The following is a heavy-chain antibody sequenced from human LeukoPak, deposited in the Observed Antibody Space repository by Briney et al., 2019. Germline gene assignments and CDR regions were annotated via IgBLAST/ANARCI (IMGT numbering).Heavy chain of an antibody. CDR1: GFTFSSYE. Sequence: GGSLRLSCAASGFTFSSYEMNWVRQAPGKGLEWVSYISSSGSTIYYADSVKGRFTISRDNAKNSLYLQMNSLRAEDTASYHCARVKGEGAHFDFWGQGTLVTVSS. CDR3: ARVKGEGAHFDF. D-gene: IGHD1-26*01. J-gene: IGHJ4*02. CDR2: ISSSGSTI. V-gene: IGHV3-48*03.